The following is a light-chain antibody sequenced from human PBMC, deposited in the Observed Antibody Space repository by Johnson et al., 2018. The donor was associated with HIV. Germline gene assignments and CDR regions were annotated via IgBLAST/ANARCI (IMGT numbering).Light chain of an antibody. CDR1: SSNIGNNY. CDR3: GTWDSSLSALYV. J-gene: IGLJ1*01. Sequence: HSVLSQPPSVSAAPGQKVTISCSGSSSNIGNNYVSWYQQLPGTAPKLLIYDNNKRPSGIPDRFSGSKSGPSATLGIPGLQPGDEADYYCGTWDSSLSALYVFGTGTNVTVL. V-gene: IGLV1-51*01. CDR2: DNN.